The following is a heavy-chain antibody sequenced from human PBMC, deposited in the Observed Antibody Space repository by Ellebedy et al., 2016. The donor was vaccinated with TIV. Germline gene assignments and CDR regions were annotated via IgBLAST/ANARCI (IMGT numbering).Heavy chain of an antibody. Sequence: FTFSRDNSKNTLYLQMNSLRAEDTAVYYCAKDPGFWSDYSDNWGQGTLVTVSS. D-gene: IGHD3-3*01. V-gene: IGHV3-30*02. CDR3: AKDPGFWSDYSDN. J-gene: IGHJ4*02.